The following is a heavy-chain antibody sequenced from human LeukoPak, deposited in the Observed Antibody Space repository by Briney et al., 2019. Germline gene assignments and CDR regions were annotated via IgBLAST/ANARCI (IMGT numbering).Heavy chain of an antibody. D-gene: IGHD3-10*01. CDR1: GGSFSGYY. CDR2: INHSGST. CDR3: ARGPVLYYYGSGSYSFFDY. J-gene: IGHJ4*02. Sequence: SETLSLTCAVYGGSFSGYYWSWIRQPPGKGLEWIGEINHSGSTNYNPSLKSRVTISVDTSKNQFSPKLSSVTAADTAVYYCARGPVLYYYGSGSYSFFDYWGQGTLVTVSS. V-gene: IGHV4-34*01.